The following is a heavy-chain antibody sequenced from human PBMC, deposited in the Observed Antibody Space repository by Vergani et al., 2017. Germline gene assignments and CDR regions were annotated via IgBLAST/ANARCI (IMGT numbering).Heavy chain of an antibody. V-gene: IGHV4-39*01. CDR3: ARGRGDNWYFDL. CDR1: GGSINPSSSF. Sequence: QLQLQESGPGLVKPSETLSLLCTVSGGSINPSSSFWGWLGQSPGKGLEWIGSINYVGRTYYIPSLQSRATVFVDTSKKQFSLNLTPVTAADTAVYYWARGRGDNWYFDLWGRGTLVTVSS. D-gene: IGHD3-10*01. CDR2: INYVGRT. J-gene: IGHJ2*01.